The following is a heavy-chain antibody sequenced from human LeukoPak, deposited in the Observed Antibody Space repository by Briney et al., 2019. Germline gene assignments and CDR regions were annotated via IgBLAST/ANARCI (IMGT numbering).Heavy chain of an antibody. D-gene: IGHD3-22*01. CDR1: GGSISSYY. Sequence: SSETLSLTCTVSGGSISSYYWSWIRQPPGKGLEWIGYIYYSGSTNYNPSLKSRVTISVDKSKNRFSLKLSSVTAADTAVYYCARVPYYDSSGYLTPFDYWGQGTLVTVSS. J-gene: IGHJ4*02. V-gene: IGHV4-59*12. CDR2: IYYSGST. CDR3: ARVPYYDSSGYLTPFDY.